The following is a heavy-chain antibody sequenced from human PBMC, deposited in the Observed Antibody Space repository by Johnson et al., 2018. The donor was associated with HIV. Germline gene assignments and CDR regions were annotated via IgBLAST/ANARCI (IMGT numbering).Heavy chain of an antibody. Sequence: QVRLVESGGGVVQPGRSLRLSCAASGFTFSSYAMHWVRQAPGKGLEWVAVISYDGSNKYYADSVKGRFTISRDNSKNTLYLQMNSLRAEDTAVFYCAKIVATSDDVFDIWGQGTMVTVSS. CDR1: GFTFSSYA. CDR2: ISYDGSNK. CDR3: AKIVATSDDVFDI. D-gene: IGHD5-12*01. J-gene: IGHJ3*02. V-gene: IGHV3-30-3*02.